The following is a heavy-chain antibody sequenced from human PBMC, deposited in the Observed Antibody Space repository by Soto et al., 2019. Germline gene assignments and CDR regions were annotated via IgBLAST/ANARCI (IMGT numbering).Heavy chain of an antibody. V-gene: IGHV1-18*01. D-gene: IGHD6-13*01. J-gene: IGHJ4*02. CDR3: ARDDLAGVWAAAGTFDY. Sequence: QVQLVQSGAEVKKPGASVKVSCKASGYTFTSYGISWVRQAPGQGLEWMGWISAYNGNTNYAQKLQGRVTRTTDTSTSTAYMELRSLRSDDTAVYYCARDDLAGVWAAAGTFDYWGQGTLVTVSS. CDR2: ISAYNGNT. CDR1: GYTFTSYG.